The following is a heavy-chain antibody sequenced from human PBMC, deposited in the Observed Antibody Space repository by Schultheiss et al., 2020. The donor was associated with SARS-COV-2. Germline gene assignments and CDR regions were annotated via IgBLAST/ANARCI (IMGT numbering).Heavy chain of an antibody. CDR1: GYTFTGYY. D-gene: IGHD6-19*01. CDR2: IIPIFNTG. CDR3: ARAVAGRGVRIDY. V-gene: IGHV1-69*06. Sequence: SVKVSCKASGYTFTGYYMHWVRQAPGQGLEWMGGIIPIFNTGHYAQKFQGRVSMTSDTSTSTAYMEVRSLRSDDTAVYYCARAVAGRGVRIDYWGQGTLVTVSS. J-gene: IGHJ4*02.